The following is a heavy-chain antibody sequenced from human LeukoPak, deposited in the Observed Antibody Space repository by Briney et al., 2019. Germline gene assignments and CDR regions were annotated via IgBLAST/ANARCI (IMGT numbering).Heavy chain of an antibody. CDR1: VFTFSSYA. J-gene: IGHJ6*02. V-gene: IGHV3-30-3*01. D-gene: IGHD2-2*01. CDR3: ARASCSSTSCSRGYYYYGMDV. CDR2: ISYDGSNK. Sequence: PGGSLRLSCAASVFTFSSYAMHWVRQAPGKGLEWVAVISYDGSNKYYADSVKGRFTISRDNSKNTLYLQMNSLRAEDTAVYYCARASCSSTSCSRGYYYYGMDVWGQGTTVPVSS.